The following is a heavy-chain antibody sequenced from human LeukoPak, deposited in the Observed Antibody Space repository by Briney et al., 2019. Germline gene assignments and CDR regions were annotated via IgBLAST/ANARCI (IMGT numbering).Heavy chain of an antibody. J-gene: IGHJ3*02. CDR3: ASLGGFAI. CDR1: GDSISSGSYY. V-gene: IGHV4-61*02. Sequence: PSETLSLTCTVSGDSISSGSYYWNWIRQPAGKGLEWIGSFYITGGTNYNPSLKSRVTISVDTSKNQFSLKLTSVTAADTAVYYCASLGGFAIWGQGTVVTVSS. CDR2: FYITGGT.